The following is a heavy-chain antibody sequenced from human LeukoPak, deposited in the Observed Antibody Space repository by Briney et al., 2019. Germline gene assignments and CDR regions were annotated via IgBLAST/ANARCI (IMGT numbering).Heavy chain of an antibody. V-gene: IGHV4-59*01. CDR3: ARYELDSDYSFLDY. CDR2: IYYSGST. Sequence: SETLSLTCSVSGGSINSYYWSWIRQPPGRGLEWIGYIYYSGSTNYNPSLKSRVTISVGTSKNQFSLELTSVTAADTAVYYCARYELDSDYSFLDYWGQGTLVSVSS. CDR1: GGSINSYY. D-gene: IGHD3-22*01. J-gene: IGHJ4*02.